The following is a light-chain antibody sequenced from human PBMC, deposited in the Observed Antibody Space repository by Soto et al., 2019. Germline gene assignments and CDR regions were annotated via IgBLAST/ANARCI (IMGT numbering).Light chain of an antibody. CDR1: QSISTW. CDR3: QQYNSYWT. J-gene: IGKJ1*01. Sequence: IRMTQSPSSFSASTGGRFTITCRASQSISTWLAWYQQKPGKAPXXLIYDASSLESGVPSRFSGSGSGTEFTLTISSMKPDDFATDYCQQYNSYWTFGQGTKVDIK. CDR2: DAS. V-gene: IGKV1-5*01.